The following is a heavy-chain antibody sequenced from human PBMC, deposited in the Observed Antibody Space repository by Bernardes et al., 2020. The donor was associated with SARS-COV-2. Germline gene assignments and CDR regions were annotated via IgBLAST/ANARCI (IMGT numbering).Heavy chain of an antibody. CDR2: MNPNSGNT. Sequence: ASMKVSCKASGYTFTSYDINWVRQATGQGLEWMGWMNPNSGNTGYAQKFQGRVTMTRNTSISTAYMELSSLRSEDTAVYYCARGRRGIVGATVYYFDYWGQGTLVTVSS. J-gene: IGHJ4*02. V-gene: IGHV1-8*01. CDR3: ARGRRGIVGATVYYFDY. CDR1: GYTFTSYD. D-gene: IGHD1-26*01.